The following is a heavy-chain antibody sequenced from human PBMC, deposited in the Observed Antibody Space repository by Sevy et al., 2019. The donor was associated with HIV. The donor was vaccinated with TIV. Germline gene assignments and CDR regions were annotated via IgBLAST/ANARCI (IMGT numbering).Heavy chain of an antibody. J-gene: IGHJ5*02. CDR1: GFIFRNYS. CDR2: ISGSSTYM. Sequence: GGSLRLSCAASGFIFRNYSMNWVRQAPGKGLEWVASISGSSTYMNHAGSVKGRFTISRDNAKNSLYLQMNSLGGEDTAIYYCARDVRGSMIRGVIGWFDPWGRGTLVTVSS. CDR3: ARDVRGSMIRGVIGWFDP. D-gene: IGHD3-10*01. V-gene: IGHV3-21*01.